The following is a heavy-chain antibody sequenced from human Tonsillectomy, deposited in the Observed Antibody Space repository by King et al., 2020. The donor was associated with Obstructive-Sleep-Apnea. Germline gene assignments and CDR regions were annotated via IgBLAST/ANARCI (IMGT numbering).Heavy chain of an antibody. CDR2: IKSKSEVGTT. J-gene: IGHJ4*02. D-gene: IGHD2-2*01. Sequence: VQLVESGGELVKPGGSLRLSCAASGFTFSNVWMNWVRQAPGKGLEWVGRIKSKSEVGTTEYAAPVKDRFIVSRDDSKSMLYLQMNSLKIEDTAVYYCTTFYHADWGQGTLVTVSS. CDR3: TTFYHAD. V-gene: IGHV3-15*01. CDR1: GFTFSNVW.